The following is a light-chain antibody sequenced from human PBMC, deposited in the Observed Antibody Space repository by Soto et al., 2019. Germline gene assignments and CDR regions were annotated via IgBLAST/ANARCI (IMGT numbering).Light chain of an antibody. CDR2: KAS. Sequence: DIQMTQSPSTLSGSVGDRVTIACRASQTISSWLAWYQQKPGKAPKLLIYKASTLKSGVPSRFSGSGSGPEFTHPISSLQPDDFAPYYCQHYTSYSEALAQGTKV. CDR1: QTISSW. V-gene: IGKV1-5*03. CDR3: QHYTSYSEA. J-gene: IGKJ1*01.